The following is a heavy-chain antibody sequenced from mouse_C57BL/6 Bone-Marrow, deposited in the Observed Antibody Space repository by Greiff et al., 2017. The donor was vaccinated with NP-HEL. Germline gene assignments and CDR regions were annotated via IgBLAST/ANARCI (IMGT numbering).Heavy chain of an antibody. J-gene: IGHJ4*01. CDR3: CLSSYYAMDY. CDR2: IYPRSGNT. CDR1: GYTFTSYG. Sequence: QVQLKESGAELARPGASVKLSCKASGYTFTSYGISWVKQRTGQGLEWIGEIYPRSGNTYYNEKFKGKATLTADKSSSTAYMELRSLTSEDSAVYVCCLSSYYAMDYWGQGTSVTVSS. D-gene: IGHD1-1*01. V-gene: IGHV1-81*01.